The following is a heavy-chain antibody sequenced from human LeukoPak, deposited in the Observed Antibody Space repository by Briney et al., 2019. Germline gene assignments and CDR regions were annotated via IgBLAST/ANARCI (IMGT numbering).Heavy chain of an antibody. Sequence: GGSLRLPCAASGFTFSSYDMNWVRQAPGKGLGWVSYISSGASAIYYADSVEGRFTISRDNAQNSLYLQMNSLRAEDTAVYYCARENEYSSSSFDYWGQGTLVTVSS. CDR3: ARENEYSSSSFDY. D-gene: IGHD6-6*01. J-gene: IGHJ4*02. CDR2: ISSGASAI. CDR1: GFTFSSYD. V-gene: IGHV3-48*03.